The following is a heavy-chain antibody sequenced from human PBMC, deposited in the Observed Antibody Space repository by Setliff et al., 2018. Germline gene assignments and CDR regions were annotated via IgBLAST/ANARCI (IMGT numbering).Heavy chain of an antibody. CDR1: GFAFTSYD. Sequence: LRLSCVTSGFAFTSYDMTWVRQAPGKGLEWVASINNGGVSADYTDSVKGRFTISRDDARKTLVLQMNNLRPDDTAVYYCARGEMYYYESSGYSLDYWGQGTLVTVSS. CDR3: ARGEMYYYESSGYSLDY. D-gene: IGHD3-22*01. CDR2: INNGGVSA. J-gene: IGHJ4*02. V-gene: IGHV3-23*01.